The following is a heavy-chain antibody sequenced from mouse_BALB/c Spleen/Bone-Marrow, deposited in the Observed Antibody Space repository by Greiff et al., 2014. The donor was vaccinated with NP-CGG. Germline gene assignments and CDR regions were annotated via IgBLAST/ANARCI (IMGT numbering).Heavy chain of an antibody. CDR1: GFNFSDYG. V-gene: IGHV5-15*02. CDR2: ISNLAYSI. Sequence: EVQLQQSGGGVVQPGGSRKLSCAASGFNFSDYGMAWVRLDPGKGPEWVAFISNLAYSIYYADTVTGRFTISRENAKNTLYLEMSSLRSEDTAMYYCTRDRGYDGWYYFDYWGQGTTLTVSS. CDR3: TRDRGYDGWYYFDY. D-gene: IGHD2-2*01. J-gene: IGHJ2*01.